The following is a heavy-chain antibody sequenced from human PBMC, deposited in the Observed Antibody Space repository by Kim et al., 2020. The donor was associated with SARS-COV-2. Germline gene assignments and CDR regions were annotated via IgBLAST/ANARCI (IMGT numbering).Heavy chain of an antibody. CDR2: GST. Sequence: GSTNYNPYIKSRVTISVDTSKNQFSLKLSAVTAADTAVYYCARDPPVAGVWGQGTLVTVSS. V-gene: IGHV4-34*01. D-gene: IGHD6-19*01. J-gene: IGHJ4*02. CDR3: ARDPPVAGV.